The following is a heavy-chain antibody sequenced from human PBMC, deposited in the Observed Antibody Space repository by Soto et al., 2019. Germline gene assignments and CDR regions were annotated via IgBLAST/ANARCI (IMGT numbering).Heavy chain of an antibody. Sequence: PSETQSLTSAVSGGSIGGGGYSWSWIRQPPGKGLNYIGYIYHSGSTYYNPSLKSRVTISVDTSKNQFSLKLSSVTAADTAVYYCARAKRNGSGSYYRGNWFDPWGQGTLVTVSS. V-gene: IGHV4-30-2*01. J-gene: IGHJ5*02. CDR2: IYHSGST. CDR3: ARAKRNGSGSYYRGNWFDP. CDR1: GGSIGGGGYS. D-gene: IGHD3-10*01.